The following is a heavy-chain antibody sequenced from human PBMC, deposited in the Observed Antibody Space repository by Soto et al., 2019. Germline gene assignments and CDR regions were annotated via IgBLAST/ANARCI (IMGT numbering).Heavy chain of an antibody. CDR2: INPSGGST. CDR3: AATREITIFGPDFDY. V-gene: IGHV1-46*01. Sequence: GASVKVSCKSSGYTFTSYYMHWVRQAPGQGLEWMGIINPSGGSTSYAQKFQGRVTMTRDTSTSTVYMELSSLRSEDTAVYYCAATREITIFGPDFDYWGQGTLVTVSS. D-gene: IGHD3-3*01. J-gene: IGHJ4*02. CDR1: GYTFTSYY.